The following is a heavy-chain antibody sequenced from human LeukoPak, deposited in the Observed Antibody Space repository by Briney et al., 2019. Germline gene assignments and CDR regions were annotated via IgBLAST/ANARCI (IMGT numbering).Heavy chain of an antibody. V-gene: IGHV3-53*01. CDR2: IYSGGST. D-gene: IGHD6-13*01. Sequence: GGSLRLSCAASGFTVIINYMSWVRQAPGKGLEWGSVIYSGGSTYYADAVKGRFTISRDNSKNTLYIQMNSLRAEDTAVYYCARDAAQYYGMDVWGKGTTVTVSS. J-gene: IGHJ6*04. CDR1: GFTVIINY. CDR3: ARDAAQYYGMDV.